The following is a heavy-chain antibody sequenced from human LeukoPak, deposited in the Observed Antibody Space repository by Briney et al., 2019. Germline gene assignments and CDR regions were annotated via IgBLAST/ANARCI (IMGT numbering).Heavy chain of an antibody. CDR3: ARDLGAYIAAAGTGWFDP. CDR2: IYYSGST. V-gene: IGHV4-59*01. D-gene: IGHD6-13*01. CDR1: GGSISSYY. Sequence: SETLSLTCTVSGGSISSYYWSWIRQPPGKGLEWIGYIYYSGSTNYNPSLKSRVTILVDTSKNQFSLKLSSVTAADTAVYYCARDLGAYIAAAGTGWFDPWGQGTLVTVSS. J-gene: IGHJ5*02.